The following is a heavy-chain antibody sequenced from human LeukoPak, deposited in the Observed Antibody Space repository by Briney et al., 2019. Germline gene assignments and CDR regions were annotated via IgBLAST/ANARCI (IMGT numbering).Heavy chain of an antibody. Sequence: GRSLRLSCAASGFTFSSYAMHWVRRAPGKGLEWVAVISYDGSNKYYADSVKGRFTISRDNSKNTLYLQMNSLRAEDTAVYYCALIEYCSSTSCYAFDYWGQGTLVTVSS. CDR2: ISYDGSNK. CDR1: GFTFSSYA. V-gene: IGHV3-30*04. D-gene: IGHD2-2*01. J-gene: IGHJ4*02. CDR3: ALIEYCSSTSCYAFDY.